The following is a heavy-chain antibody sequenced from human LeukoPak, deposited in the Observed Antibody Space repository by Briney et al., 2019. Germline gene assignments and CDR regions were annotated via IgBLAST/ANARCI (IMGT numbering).Heavy chain of an antibody. D-gene: IGHD2-2*01. J-gene: IGHJ6*03. CDR1: GFALSSYW. CDR2: IKQDGSDK. V-gene: IGHV3-7*01. Sequence: GGSPRLSCAASGFALSSYWMSWVRQAPGKGLEWVANIKQDGSDKYYVDSVKGRFTISRDNAKSPLYLQMNSLRAEDTAVYYCARNLGYCRTASCHHMDVWGKGTTVTVSS. CDR3: ARNLGYCRTASCHHMDV.